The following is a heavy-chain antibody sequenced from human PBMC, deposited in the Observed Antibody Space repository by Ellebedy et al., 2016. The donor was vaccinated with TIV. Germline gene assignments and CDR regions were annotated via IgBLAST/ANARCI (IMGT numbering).Heavy chain of an antibody. D-gene: IGHD2-15*01. CDR1: GYTFTSYG. Sequence: ASVKVSCKASGYTFTSYGISWVRQAPGQGLEWMGRIIPILGIANYAQKFQGRVTITRDTSASTAHMELSSLRSEDTAVYYCARDLRYCSGGSCYSYAFDIWGQGTMVTVSS. CDR3: ARDLRYCSGGSCYSYAFDI. CDR2: IIPILGIA. V-gene: IGHV1-69*04. J-gene: IGHJ3*02.